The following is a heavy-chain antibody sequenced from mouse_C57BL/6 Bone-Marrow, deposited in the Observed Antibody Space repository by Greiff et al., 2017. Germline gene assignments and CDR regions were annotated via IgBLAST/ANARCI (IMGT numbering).Heavy chain of an antibody. Sequence: QVQLKQSGAELMKPGASVKLSCKATGYTFTGYWIEWVKQRPGHGLEWIGEILPGSGSTNYNEKFKGKATFTADTSSNTPYLQLSSLTTEDYAIYYCAGFGEYGYGYAMDYWGQGTSVTVSS. D-gene: IGHD2-2*01. CDR1: GYTFTGYW. CDR3: AGFGEYGYGYAMDY. J-gene: IGHJ4*01. CDR2: ILPGSGST. V-gene: IGHV1-9*01.